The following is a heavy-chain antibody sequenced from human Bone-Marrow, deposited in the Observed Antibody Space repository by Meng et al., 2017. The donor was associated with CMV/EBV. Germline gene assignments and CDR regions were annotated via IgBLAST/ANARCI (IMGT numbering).Heavy chain of an antibody. Sequence: GESLKISCAASGFTFISYGIHWVRQAPGKGLEWVSVIYSGGSSTYYADSVKGRFTISRDNSKNTLYLQMNSLRAEDTAVYYCAKGVFSYWYFDLWGRGTLVTVSS. CDR3: AKGVFSYWYFDL. D-gene: IGHD3-16*01. CDR2: IYSGGSST. J-gene: IGHJ2*01. V-gene: IGHV3-NL1*01. CDR1: GFTFISYG.